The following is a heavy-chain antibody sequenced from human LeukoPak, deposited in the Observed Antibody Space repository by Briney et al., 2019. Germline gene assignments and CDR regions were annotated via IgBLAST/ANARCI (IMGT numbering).Heavy chain of an antibody. CDR2: IYYSGST. CDR3: ARDLKGYARDDAFDI. CDR1: GYSISSSSYY. V-gene: IGHV4-39*07. D-gene: IGHD1-1*01. J-gene: IGHJ3*02. Sequence: SETLSLTCTVSGYSISSSSYYWGWIRRPPGKGLEWIGSIYYSGSTYYNPSLKSRVTISVDTSKNQFSLKLSSVTAADTAVYYCARDLKGYARDDAFDIWGQGTMVTVSS.